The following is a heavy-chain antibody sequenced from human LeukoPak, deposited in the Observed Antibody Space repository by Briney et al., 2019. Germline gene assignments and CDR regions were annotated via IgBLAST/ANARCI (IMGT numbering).Heavy chain of an antibody. Sequence: SETLSLTCTVSGGSISSSSYYWGWIRQPPGKGLEWIGSIYYSGSPNYNPSLRSRVTISVDTSKNQFSLKLSSVTAADTAVYYCARIPAEELLATTEDYWGQGTLVTVSS. J-gene: IGHJ4*02. CDR3: ARIPAEELLATTEDY. D-gene: IGHD2-2*01. CDR1: GGSISSSSYY. V-gene: IGHV4-39*07. CDR2: IYYSGSP.